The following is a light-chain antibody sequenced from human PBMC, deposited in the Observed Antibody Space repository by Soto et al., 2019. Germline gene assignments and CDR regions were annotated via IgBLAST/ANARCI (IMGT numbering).Light chain of an antibody. V-gene: IGLV2-11*01. Sequence: QSVLTQPRSVSGSPGQSVTISCTGTSGDGGDYDYVSWYQQHPGKAPKLLVYDVSKRPSGVPDRFSGSRSGNTASLTISGLQAEDEADYFCSSYTTSSTPFVFGTGTKVTVL. CDR2: DVS. CDR3: SSYTTSSTPFV. CDR1: SGDGGDYDY. J-gene: IGLJ1*01.